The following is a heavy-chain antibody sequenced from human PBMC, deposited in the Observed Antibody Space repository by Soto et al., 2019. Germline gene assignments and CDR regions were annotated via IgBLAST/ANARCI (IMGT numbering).Heavy chain of an antibody. CDR3: ARGGEWELFTARYY. V-gene: IGHV4-34*01. CDR1: GGSFSGYY. J-gene: IGHJ4*02. D-gene: IGHD1-26*01. Sequence: QVQLQQWGAGLLKPSETLSLTCAVYGGSFSGYYWSWIRQPPGKGLEWIGEINHSGSTNYNPSLKSRLTMTVDTPQSQLALNLSSVTAADTAVYYCARGGEWELFTARYYWGQGTLVTVSS. CDR2: INHSGST.